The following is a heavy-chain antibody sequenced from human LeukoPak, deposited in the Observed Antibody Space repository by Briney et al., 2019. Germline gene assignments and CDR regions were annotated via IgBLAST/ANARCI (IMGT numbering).Heavy chain of an antibody. D-gene: IGHD3-22*01. Sequence: SETLSLTCTVSGGSISRYYWSWIRQPPGRGLEWIGYIYYSGSTNYNPSLKSRVTISVDTSNNQFSLKLSPVTAADTAVYSCARADGSSGLHDYWGQGTLVTVSS. J-gene: IGHJ4*02. CDR2: IYYSGST. CDR1: GGSISRYY. V-gene: IGHV4-59*01. CDR3: ARADGSSGLHDY.